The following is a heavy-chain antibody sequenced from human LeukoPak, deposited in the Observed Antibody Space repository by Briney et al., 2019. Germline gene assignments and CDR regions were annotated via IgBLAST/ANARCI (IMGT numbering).Heavy chain of an antibody. D-gene: IGHD1-26*01. V-gene: IGHV4-4*07. CDR2: IYTSGST. CDR3: ARENSGSYREFDY. CDR1: GGSLSSYY. J-gene: IGHJ4*02. Sequence: PSETLSLTCTVSGGSLSSYYWSWIRQPAGKGREWIGRIYTSGSTNYHASLKSRVSMSVDTSKNQFSLKLSSVTAADTAVFYCARENSGSYREFDYWGQGTLVTVSS.